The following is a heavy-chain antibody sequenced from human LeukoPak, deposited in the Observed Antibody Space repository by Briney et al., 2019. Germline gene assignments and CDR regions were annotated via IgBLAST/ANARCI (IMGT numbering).Heavy chain of an antibody. J-gene: IGHJ4*02. D-gene: IGHD3-22*01. V-gene: IGHV4-59*01. Sequence: SETLSLTCTVSGGSISSYYWSWIRQPPGKGLEWIGYIYYSGSTNYNPSLKSRVTISVDTSKNQFSLKLSSVTAADTAVYYCARGRDYYDSSGYYPTFDYWGQGTLVTVSS. CDR1: GGSISSYY. CDR3: ARGRDYYDSSGYYPTFDY. CDR2: IYYSGST.